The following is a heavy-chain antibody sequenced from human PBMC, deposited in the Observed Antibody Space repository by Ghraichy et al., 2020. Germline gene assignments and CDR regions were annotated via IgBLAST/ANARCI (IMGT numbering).Heavy chain of an antibody. CDR3: VRDDFWSGPGDS. Sequence: GGSLRLSCAASGFTFRNFWMHWVRQPPGKGLVWVSRIKSDAGDATYAESVKGRFIMSRDNAKSTVYLQMNGLRAEDTAVYYCVRDDFWSGPGDSWGQGTLVSVSP. J-gene: IGHJ4*02. CDR2: IKSDAGDA. CDR1: GFTFRNFW. D-gene: IGHD3-3*01. V-gene: IGHV3-74*01.